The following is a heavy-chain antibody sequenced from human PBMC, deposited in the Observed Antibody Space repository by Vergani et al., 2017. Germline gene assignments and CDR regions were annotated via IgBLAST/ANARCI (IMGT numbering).Heavy chain of an antibody. D-gene: IGHD1-26*01. V-gene: IGHV3-23*01. Sequence: EVQLLESGGSLKQPGGSVRLSCAASGFTFSTYAMHWVRQAPGKGLEWVSALTGGGGSTYYADSFKGRFIISRDNSRDTLYLQMNSLRPEDTATYCVKDAGSYENFFDSWGQGTLVTVSS. CDR2: LTGGGGST. CDR3: VKDAGSYENFFDS. J-gene: IGHJ4*02. CDR1: GFTFSTYA.